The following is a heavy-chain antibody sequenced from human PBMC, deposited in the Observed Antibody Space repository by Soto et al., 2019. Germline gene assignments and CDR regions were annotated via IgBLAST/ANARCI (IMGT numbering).Heavy chain of an antibody. J-gene: IGHJ5*02. CDR2: IKSKTDGGTT. CDR3: TTDQLYSFIAVAGTQVT. V-gene: IGHV3-15*01. CDR1: GFTFSNAW. D-gene: IGHD6-19*01. Sequence: GGSLRLSCAASGFTFSNAWMSWVRQAPGKGLEWVGRIKSKTDGGTTDYAAPVKGRFTISRDDSKNTLYLQMNSLKTEDTAVYYCTTDQLYSFIAVAGTQVTWGQGTLVTVSS.